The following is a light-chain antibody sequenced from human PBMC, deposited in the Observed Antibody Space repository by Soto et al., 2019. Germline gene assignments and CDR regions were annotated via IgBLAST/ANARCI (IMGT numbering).Light chain of an antibody. Sequence: QSVLTQPPSVSGATGQRVTISCTGSSSNIGAGYDVHWYQQLPGTAPKLLIYGNSNRPSGVPDRFSGSKSGNTASLTVSGLRAEDEADYYCSSFGGSDKVFGGGTKVTVL. CDR3: SSFGGSDKV. J-gene: IGLJ2*01. CDR1: SSNIGAGYD. CDR2: GNS. V-gene: IGLV1-40*01.